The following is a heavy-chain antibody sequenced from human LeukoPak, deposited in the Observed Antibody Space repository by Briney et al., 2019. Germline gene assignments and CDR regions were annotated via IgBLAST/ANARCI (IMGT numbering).Heavy chain of an antibody. Sequence: GASVKVSCKASGYTFTINGISWVRQAPGQGLEWTGWISANSGNTNYAQRLQGRVTMTTDTSTTTAYMELRSLRSDDTAVYYCARDRNHAFDLWGQGTMVTVSS. CDR3: ARDRNHAFDL. J-gene: IGHJ3*01. V-gene: IGHV1-18*01. CDR1: GYTFTING. CDR2: ISANSGNT.